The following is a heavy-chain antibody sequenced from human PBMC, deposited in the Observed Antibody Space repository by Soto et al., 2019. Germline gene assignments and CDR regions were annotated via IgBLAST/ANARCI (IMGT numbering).Heavy chain of an antibody. CDR2: IYYSGST. D-gene: IGHD4-17*01. CDR3: ARRVALYGGDRAVFDY. J-gene: IGHJ4*02. Sequence: QLQLQESGPGLVKPSETLSLTCTVSGGSISSSSYYWGWIRQPPGKGLEWIGSIYYSGSTYYNPSLKSRVTISVDTSKNQFSLKLSSVTAADTAVYYCARRVALYGGDRAVFDYWGQGTLVTVSS. CDR1: GGSISSSSYY. V-gene: IGHV4-39*01.